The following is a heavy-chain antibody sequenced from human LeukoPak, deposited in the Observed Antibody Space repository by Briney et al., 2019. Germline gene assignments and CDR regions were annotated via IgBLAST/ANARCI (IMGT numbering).Heavy chain of an antibody. Sequence: ASVKVSCKASGYTFTSYGISWVRQAPGQGLEWMGWISAYNGNTNYAQKLQGRVTMTTDTSTSTAYMELRSLRSDDTAVYYCARESVLRSLEWPDTDYGMDVWGQGTTVTVSS. CDR1: GYTFTSYG. D-gene: IGHD3-3*01. J-gene: IGHJ6*02. CDR3: ARESVLRSLEWPDTDYGMDV. V-gene: IGHV1-18*01. CDR2: ISAYNGNT.